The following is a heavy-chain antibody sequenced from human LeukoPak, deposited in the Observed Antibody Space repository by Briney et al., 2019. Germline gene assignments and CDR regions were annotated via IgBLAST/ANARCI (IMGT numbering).Heavy chain of an antibody. J-gene: IGHJ4*02. CDR2: ISGSSGTT. D-gene: IGHD6-13*01. V-gene: IGHV3-23*01. CDR1: GFTFASYG. CDR3: AKGGSSWFLGD. Sequence: GGSLRLSCAASGFTFASYGMSWVRQAPGKGLEWVSGISGSSGTTYYADSVKGRFTISRDNSKNTVYLQMNSLRDEDTAVYYCAKGGSSWFLGDWGQGTLVTVSS.